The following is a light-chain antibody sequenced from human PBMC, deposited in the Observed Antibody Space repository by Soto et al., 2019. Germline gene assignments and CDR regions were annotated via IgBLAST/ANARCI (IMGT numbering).Light chain of an antibody. V-gene: IGLV2-18*02. CDR2: EVN. CDR1: SSDIGSYNR. Sequence: QSVLAQPASVSGSPGQSITISCTGTSSDIGSYNRVSCYQQPPGTAPKLIVYEVNNRPSGVPDRFSGSKSGNTASLTISGLQAEDEADYYCNSFTTRSTYVFGTGTKVTVL. CDR3: NSFTTRSTYV. J-gene: IGLJ1*01.